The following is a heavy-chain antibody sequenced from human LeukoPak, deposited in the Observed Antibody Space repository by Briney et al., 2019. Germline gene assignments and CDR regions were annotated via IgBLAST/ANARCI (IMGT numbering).Heavy chain of an antibody. CDR1: GGSFSGYY. J-gene: IGHJ4*02. CDR2: INHSGST. Sequence: SETLSLTCAVYGGSFSGYYWSWIRQPPGKGLEWIGEINHSGSTNYNPSLKSRVTISVDTSKNQFSLKLSSVTAADTAVYYCARGDYVWGSYRSPFDYWGQGALVTVSS. V-gene: IGHV4-34*01. CDR3: ARGDYVWGSYRSPFDY. D-gene: IGHD3-16*02.